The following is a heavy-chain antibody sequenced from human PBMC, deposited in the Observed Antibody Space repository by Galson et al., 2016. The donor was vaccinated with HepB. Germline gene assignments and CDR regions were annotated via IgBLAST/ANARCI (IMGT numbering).Heavy chain of an antibody. CDR2: ISSNGGST. CDR3: VKGYSTSWHTPSNY. V-gene: IGHV3-64D*09. Sequence: SLRLSCAASGFTFSSYSMHWVRQAPGKGLEYVSGISSNGGSTYYADSVKGRFTISRDNSKNTLYLQMSSLRAEDTAVHYCVKGYSTSWHTPSNYWGQGTLVTVSS. J-gene: IGHJ4*02. D-gene: IGHD6-13*01. CDR1: GFTFSSYS.